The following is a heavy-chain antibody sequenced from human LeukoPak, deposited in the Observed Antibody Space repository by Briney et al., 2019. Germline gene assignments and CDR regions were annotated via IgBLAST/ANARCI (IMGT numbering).Heavy chain of an antibody. V-gene: IGHV1-18*01. J-gene: IGHJ4*02. CDR3: ARAWYSSSYLDY. Sequence: ASVTVSFKASGYTFTIYGISWVRQAPGQGLEWMGWISAYNGNTNYAQKLQGRVTMTTDTSTSTAYMELRSLRSDDTAVYYCARAWYSSSYLDYWGQGTLVTVSS. D-gene: IGHD6-6*01. CDR2: ISAYNGNT. CDR1: GYTFTIYG.